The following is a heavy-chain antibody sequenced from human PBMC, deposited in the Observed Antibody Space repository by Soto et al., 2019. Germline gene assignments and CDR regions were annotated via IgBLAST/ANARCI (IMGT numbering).Heavy chain of an antibody. CDR3: ARRANDYGDSSYWFDP. CDR1: GGSISSGGYY. V-gene: IGHV4-31*03. CDR2: IYYSGST. D-gene: IGHD4-17*01. Sequence: QVQLQESGPGLVKPSQTLSLTCTVSGGSISSGGYYWSWIRQHPGKGLEWIGYIYYSGSTYSNPSLESRVSISVDTSTNQFSLKLRYVTAADTAEYYCARRANDYGDSSYWFDPWGQGTLVTVSS. J-gene: IGHJ5*02.